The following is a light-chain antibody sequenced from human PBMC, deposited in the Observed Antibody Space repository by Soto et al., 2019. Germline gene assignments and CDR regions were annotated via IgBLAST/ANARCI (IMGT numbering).Light chain of an antibody. Sequence: QSVLTQPASVSGSPGQSITISCTGTSSDDGAYNRVSWSQQHPGKAPKLMIYEVSNRPSGVSDRFSGSKSGNTASLTISGLQPEDEAHYYCTSFTSSNTWVFGGGTKLTVL. CDR3: TSFTSSNTWV. CDR2: EVS. CDR1: SSDDGAYNR. V-gene: IGLV2-14*01. J-gene: IGLJ3*02.